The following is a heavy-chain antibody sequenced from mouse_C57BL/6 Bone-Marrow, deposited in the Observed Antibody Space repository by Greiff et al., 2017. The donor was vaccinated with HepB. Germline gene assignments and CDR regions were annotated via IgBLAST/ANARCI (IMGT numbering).Heavy chain of an antibody. CDR2: IDPSDSYT. Sequence: QVQLQQSGAELVKPGASVKLSCKASGYTFTSYWMQWVKQRPGQGLEWIGEIDPSDSYTNYNQKFKGKATLTVDTSSSTAYMQLSSLTSEDSAVYYCARSYYGSSLYYAMDYWGQGTSVTVSS. V-gene: IGHV1-50*01. CDR3: ARSYYGSSLYYAMDY. J-gene: IGHJ4*01. CDR1: GYTFTSYW. D-gene: IGHD1-1*01.